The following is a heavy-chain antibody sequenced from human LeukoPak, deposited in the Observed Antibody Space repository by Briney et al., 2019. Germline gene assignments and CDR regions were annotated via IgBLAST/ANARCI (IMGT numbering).Heavy chain of an antibody. Sequence: SETLSLTCTVSGGSISSYYWSWIRQPPGKGLEWIGYIYYSGSTNYNPSLKSRVTISVDTSKNQFSLKLSSVTAADTAVYYCARAEDSSRPFDYWGQGTLVTVSS. D-gene: IGHD6-13*01. CDR3: ARAEDSSRPFDY. CDR2: IYYSGST. V-gene: IGHV4-59*12. CDR1: GGSISSYY. J-gene: IGHJ4*02.